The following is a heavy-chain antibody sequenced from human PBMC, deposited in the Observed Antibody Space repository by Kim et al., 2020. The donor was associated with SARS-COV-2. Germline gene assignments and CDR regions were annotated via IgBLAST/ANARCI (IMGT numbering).Heavy chain of an antibody. CDR2: IYHSGST. CDR3: AGKGMAAAGRWDFY. V-gene: IGHV4-4*02. Sequence: SETLSLTCAVSGDSISSRNWWSWVRQPPGKGLEWIGEIYHSGSTNYNPSLKSRVTISVDKSKNQFSLKLNSVTAADTAVYYCAGKGMAAAGRWDFYWGQGTLVTVSS. CDR1: GDSISSRNW. D-gene: IGHD6-13*01. J-gene: IGHJ4*02.